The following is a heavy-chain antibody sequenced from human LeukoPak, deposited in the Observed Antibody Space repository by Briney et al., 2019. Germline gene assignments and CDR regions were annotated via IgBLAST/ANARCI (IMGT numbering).Heavy chain of an antibody. CDR3: AKAVEYSNSWFNWYAFDI. V-gene: IGHV3-30-3*01. J-gene: IGHJ3*02. CDR1: GFTFSSYA. CDR2: ISYDGNNK. Sequence: GGSLRLSCAASGFTFSSYAMHWARQAPGKGLEWVGVISYDGNNKYYADSVKGRFTISRDNSKNTLYLQMNSLRAEDTAVYYFAKAVEYSNSWFNWYAFDIWGQGTTVTVSS. D-gene: IGHD6-6*01.